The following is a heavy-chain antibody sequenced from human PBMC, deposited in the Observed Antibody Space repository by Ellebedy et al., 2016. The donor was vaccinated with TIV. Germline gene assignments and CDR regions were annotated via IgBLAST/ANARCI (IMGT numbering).Heavy chain of an antibody. CDR1: GYTFTSYG. CDR3: ARPLGRLRPDLYYYYGMDV. V-gene: IGHV1-18*01. CDR2: ISAYNGNT. J-gene: IGHJ6*02. D-gene: IGHD5-12*01. Sequence: ASVKVSCKASGYTFTSYGISWVRQAPGQGLEWMGWISAYNGNTNYAQKLQGRVTMTTDTSTSTAYMELSSLRSEDTAVYYCARPLGRLRPDLYYYYGMDVWGQGTTVTVSS.